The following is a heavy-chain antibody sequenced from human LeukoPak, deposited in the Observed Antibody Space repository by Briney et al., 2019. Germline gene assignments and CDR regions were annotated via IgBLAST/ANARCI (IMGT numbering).Heavy chain of an antibody. J-gene: IGHJ4*02. D-gene: IGHD3-22*01. CDR2: INPSGGST. V-gene: IGHV1-46*01. CDR1: GYAFTSYY. Sequence: ASVKVSCKASGYAFTSYYMHWVRQAPGQGLEWMGIINPSGGSTSYAQKFQGRVTMTRDMSTSTVYMELSSLRSEDTAVYYCARDRSGYYYDFDYWGQGTLVTVSS. CDR3: ARDRSGYYYDFDY.